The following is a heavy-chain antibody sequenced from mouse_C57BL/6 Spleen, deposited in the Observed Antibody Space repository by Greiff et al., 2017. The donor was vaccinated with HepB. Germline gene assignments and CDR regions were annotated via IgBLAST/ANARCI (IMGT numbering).Heavy chain of an antibody. D-gene: IGHD3-2*02. CDR1: GYTFTSYW. CDR3: ATAQAKDY. CDR2: IDPSDSYT. J-gene: IGHJ2*01. V-gene: IGHV1-69*01. Sequence: QVQLQQPGAELVMPGASVKLSCKASGYTFTSYWMHWVKQRPGQGLEWIGEIDPSDSYTNYNQKFKGKSTLTVDKSSSTAYMQLSSLTSEDSAVYYCATAQAKDYWGQGTTLTVSS.